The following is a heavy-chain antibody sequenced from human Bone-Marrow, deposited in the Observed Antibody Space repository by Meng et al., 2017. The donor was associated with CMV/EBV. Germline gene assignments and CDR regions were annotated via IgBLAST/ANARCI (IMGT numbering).Heavy chain of an antibody. V-gene: IGHV5-51*01. CDR1: GYTLTTFS. J-gene: IGHJ6*02. CDR2: IYPNDFHT. CDR3: ATQRGLPYGMDV. Sequence: GGSLRLSCKGSGYTLTTFSIGWVRQMPGKGLEWMGIIYPNDFHTKYSPPFQGQVIISADTSISTAYLQWTSLTSSDTAVYYCATQRGLPYGMDVWGQGTTVTVSS.